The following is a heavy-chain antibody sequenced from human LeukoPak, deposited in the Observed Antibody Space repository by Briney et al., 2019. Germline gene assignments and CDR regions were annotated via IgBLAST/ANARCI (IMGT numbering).Heavy chain of an antibody. CDR3: TIPPPRRRGFYDSSGYGYYFDY. CDR1: GGSISSSSYF. CDR2: IYHSGST. J-gene: IGHJ4*02. Sequence: PSETLSLTCTVSGGSISSSSYFWGWIRQPPGKGLEWIGSIYHSGSTYYNPSLKSRVTLSVDTSKNQFYLKLSSVTAADTAVYYCTIPPPRRRGFYDSSGYGYYFDYWGQGTLVTVSS. V-gene: IGHV4-39*01. D-gene: IGHD3-22*01.